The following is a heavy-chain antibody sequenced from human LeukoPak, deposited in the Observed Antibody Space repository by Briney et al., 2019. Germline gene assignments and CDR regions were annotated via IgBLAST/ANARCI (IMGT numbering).Heavy chain of an antibody. Sequence: PEGSLRLSCTASGFTFNNAWMTWVRQAPGKGLEWVGRIKSKTDGETTDYAAPVKGRFTISREDSKNTLYLQMNSLKTEDTALYYCTTAPCSTGSCYPDDAFDIWGQGTLVTVSS. CDR1: GFTFNNAW. V-gene: IGHV3-15*01. CDR2: IKSKTDGETT. CDR3: TTAPCSTGSCYPDDAFDI. J-gene: IGHJ3*02. D-gene: IGHD2-15*01.